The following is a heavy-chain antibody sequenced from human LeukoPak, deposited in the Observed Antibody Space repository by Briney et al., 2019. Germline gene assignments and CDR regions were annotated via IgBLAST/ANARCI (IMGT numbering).Heavy chain of an antibody. CDR3: AGKAAAYYFVY. J-gene: IGHJ4*02. CDR2: MQYGGSEE. D-gene: IGHD2-2*01. CDR1: GFSFSTYG. V-gene: IGHV3-30*02. Sequence: PGGSLRLSCAASGFSFSTYGMHCGRQAPGKGLEWVTFMQYGGSEEYYADSVKGRFTISRDNSKNTLYLQMDSLRGEDTAVYYCAGKAAAYYFVYWGQGTLVTVSS.